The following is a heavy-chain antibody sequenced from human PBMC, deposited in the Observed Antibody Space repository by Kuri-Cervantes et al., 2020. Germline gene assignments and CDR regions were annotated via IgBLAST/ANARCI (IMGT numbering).Heavy chain of an antibody. D-gene: IGHD1-26*01. CDR3: ARDLFPPGGGSYRTDAFDI. Sequence: GESLKISCAASGFTVSSNYMSWVRQAPGKGLEWVSVIYSGGSTYYADSVKGRFTISIDNAKNMPYLQMDSLRVEDTAVYYCARDLFPPGGGSYRTDAFDIWGQGTMVTVSS. CDR2: IYSGGST. V-gene: IGHV3-53*01. CDR1: GFTVSSNY. J-gene: IGHJ3*02.